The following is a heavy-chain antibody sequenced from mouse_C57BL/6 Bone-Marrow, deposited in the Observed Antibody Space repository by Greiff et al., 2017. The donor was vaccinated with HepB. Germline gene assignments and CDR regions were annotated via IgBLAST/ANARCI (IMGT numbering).Heavy chain of an antibody. J-gene: IGHJ2*01. Sequence: LLESGPGLAKPSQTLSLTCSVTGYSITSDYWNWIRKFPGNKLEYMGYISYSGSTYYNPSLKSRISITRDTSKNQYYLQLNSVTTEDTATYYCARSRGWLLRGVYFDYWGQGTTLTVSS. CDR2: ISYSGST. CDR3: ARSRGWLLRGVYFDY. D-gene: IGHD2-3*01. CDR1: GYSITSDY. V-gene: IGHV3-8*01.